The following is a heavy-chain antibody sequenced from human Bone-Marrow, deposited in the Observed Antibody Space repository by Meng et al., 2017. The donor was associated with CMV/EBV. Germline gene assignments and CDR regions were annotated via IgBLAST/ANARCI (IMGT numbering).Heavy chain of an antibody. CDR2: ISGSGGST. V-gene: IGHV3-23*01. Sequence: GESLKISCAASGFTFSSYAMSWVRQAPGKGLEWVSAISGSGGSTYYADSVKGRFTISRDNSKNTLYLQMNSLRAEDTAVYYCAKDLDIVVVPAAIPLGAFDIWGQGTMVT. J-gene: IGHJ3*02. CDR3: AKDLDIVVVPAAIPLGAFDI. CDR1: GFTFSSYA. D-gene: IGHD2-2*01.